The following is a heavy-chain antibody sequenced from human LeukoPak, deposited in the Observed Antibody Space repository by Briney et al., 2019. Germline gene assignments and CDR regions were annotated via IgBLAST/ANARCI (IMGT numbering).Heavy chain of an antibody. V-gene: IGHV4-61*05. J-gene: IGHJ5*02. CDR3: AITGGNWFDP. CDR2: IYYSGST. Sequence: SETLSLTCTVSGGSISSSSYYWSWIRQPPGKGLEWIGYIYYSGSTNYNPSLKSRVTISVDTSKNQFSLKLSSVTAADTAVYYCAITGGNWFDPWGQGTLVTVSS. D-gene: IGHD3-16*01. CDR1: GGSISSSSYY.